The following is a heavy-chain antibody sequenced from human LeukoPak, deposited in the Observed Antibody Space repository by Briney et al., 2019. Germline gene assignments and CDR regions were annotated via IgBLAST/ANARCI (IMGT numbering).Heavy chain of an antibody. Sequence: GGSLKLSCAASGFPFNSYVMSWVRQAPGKGLEWVSAISGSGGSTYYADSVKGRFTISRDNSKDTLYLQMNSLRAEDTAVYYCAKSVQYYDSSGYSWGQGTLVTVSS. V-gene: IGHV3-23*01. D-gene: IGHD3-22*01. CDR1: GFPFNSYV. CDR3: AKSVQYYDSSGYS. CDR2: ISGSGGST. J-gene: IGHJ5*02.